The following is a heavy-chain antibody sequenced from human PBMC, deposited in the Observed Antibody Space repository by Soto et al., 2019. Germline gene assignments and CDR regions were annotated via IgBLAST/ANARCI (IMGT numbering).Heavy chain of an antibody. CDR3: ARLDIAAAGTGPPIEYYFDY. D-gene: IGHD6-13*01. J-gene: IGHJ4*02. Sequence: QLQLQESGPGLVKPSETLSLTCTVSGGSISSSSYYWGWIRQPPGKGLEWIGRIYFSGSTYSNPSLKSRVTISVDTSKNQFSLKLSSVTAADTAVYYCARLDIAAAGTGPPIEYYFDYWGQGTLVTVSS. V-gene: IGHV4-39*01. CDR2: IYFSGST. CDR1: GGSISSSSYY.